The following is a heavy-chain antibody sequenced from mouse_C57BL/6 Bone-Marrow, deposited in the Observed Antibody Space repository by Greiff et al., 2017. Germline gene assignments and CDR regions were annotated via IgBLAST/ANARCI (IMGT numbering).Heavy chain of an antibody. D-gene: IGHD1-1*01. J-gene: IGHJ4*01. Sequence: EVQLQQSGAELVKPGASVKLSCNASGFNIKDYYMHWVQQRTEKGLAWIGRIDPEDGNTKYAQNFHGKATITAATSSNTADLQLSSLTSEDTAVYYCARGNGSSFYAMDDWGQGTSVTVSS. CDR2: IDPEDGNT. CDR3: ARGNGSSFYAMDD. CDR1: GFNIKDYY. V-gene: IGHV14-2*01.